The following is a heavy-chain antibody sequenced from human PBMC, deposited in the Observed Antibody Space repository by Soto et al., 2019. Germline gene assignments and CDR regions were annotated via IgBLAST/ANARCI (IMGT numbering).Heavy chain of an antibody. Sequence: ASVKVSCKASGYTFTIYYMHWVRQAPGQGLEWMGIINPSGGSTSYAQKFQGRVTMTRDTSTSTVYMELSSLRSEDTAVYYCARGGLAGIAVAFSDYWGQGTLVTVSS. V-gene: IGHV1-46*01. CDR3: ARGGLAGIAVAFSDY. J-gene: IGHJ4*02. CDR2: INPSGGST. D-gene: IGHD6-19*01. CDR1: GYTFTIYY.